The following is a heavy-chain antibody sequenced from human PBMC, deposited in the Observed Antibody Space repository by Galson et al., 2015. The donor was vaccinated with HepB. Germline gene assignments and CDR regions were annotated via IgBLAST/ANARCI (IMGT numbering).Heavy chain of an antibody. CDR1: GFTFSSYS. V-gene: IGHV3-21*01. J-gene: IGHJ4*02. CDR2: ISSSSSYI. D-gene: IGHD6-6*01. CDR3: ASSPSGIAAPNETAAGRPVRY. Sequence: SLRLSCAASGFTFSSYSMNWVRQAPGKGLEWVSSISSSSSYIYYADSVKGRFTISRDNAKNSLYLQMNSLRAEDTAVYYCASSPSGIAAPNETAAGRPVRYWGQGTLV.